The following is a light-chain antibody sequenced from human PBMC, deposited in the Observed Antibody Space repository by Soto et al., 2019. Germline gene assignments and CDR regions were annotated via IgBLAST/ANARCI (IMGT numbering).Light chain of an antibody. CDR2: AAS. V-gene: IGKV1-39*01. CDR1: QSISTY. J-gene: IGKJ1*01. Sequence: DIPMTQSPSSLSASVGDRVTITCRASQSISTYLNWYQQKPGQAPKLLIYAASNLQSGVPSRFSGSGSGTDFTLTISSLQPEDLARYYCQQSYSTLWTFGQGTKVEIK. CDR3: QQSYSTLWT.